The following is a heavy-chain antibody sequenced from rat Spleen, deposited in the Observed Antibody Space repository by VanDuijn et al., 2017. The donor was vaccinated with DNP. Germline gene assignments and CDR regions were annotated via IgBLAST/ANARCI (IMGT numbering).Heavy chain of an antibody. V-gene: IGHV5-7*01. CDR3: ARIVNYGYTPFDY. J-gene: IGHJ2*01. D-gene: IGHD1-9*01. CDR1: GFTFSDYN. CDR2: ISYDGSST. Sequence: EVQLVESGGGLVQPGRSLKLSCAASGFTFSDYNMAWVRQAPKKGLEWVATISYDGSSTYYRDFVKGRFTISRDTAKSTLYLQMDSLRYEDTATYYCARIVNYGYTPFDYWGQGVMVTVSS.